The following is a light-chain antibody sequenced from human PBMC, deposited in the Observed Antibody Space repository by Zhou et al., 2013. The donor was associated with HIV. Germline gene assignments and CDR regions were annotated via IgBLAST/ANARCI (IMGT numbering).Light chain of an antibody. Sequence: SFELIQPPSVSVSPGQTATITCSGHKWGDYSPSWYQQKPGQSPVLIMYHDNKRPSGIPERFTASSSGNTATLTISGTQAMDEADYYCQAWDSMSVVFGGGTKLTVL. V-gene: IGLV3-1*01. J-gene: IGLJ2*01. CDR3: QAWDSMSVV. CDR2: HDN. CDR1: KWGDYS.